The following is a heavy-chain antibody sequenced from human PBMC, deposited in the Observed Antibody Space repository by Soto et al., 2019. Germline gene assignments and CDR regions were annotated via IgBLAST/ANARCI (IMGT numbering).Heavy chain of an antibody. CDR3: ARRVELERYYYGMDV. CDR2: IYYSGST. CDR1: GGSISSYY. Sequence: TSETLSLTCTVSGGSISSYYWSWIRQPPGKGLEWIGYIYYSGSTNYNPSLKSRVTISVDTSKNQFSLKLSSVTAADTAVYYCARRVELERYYYGMDVWGQGTTVTVSS. D-gene: IGHD1-1*01. V-gene: IGHV4-59*08. J-gene: IGHJ6*02.